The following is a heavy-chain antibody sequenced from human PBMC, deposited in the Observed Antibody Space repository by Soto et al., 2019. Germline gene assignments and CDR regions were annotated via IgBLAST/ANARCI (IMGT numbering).Heavy chain of an antibody. Sequence: GGSLRLSCAASGFTFSSYAMHWVRQAPGKGLEWVAVISYDGSNKYYADSVKGRFTISRDNSKNTLYLQMNSLRAEDTAVYYCASRRTTVVTHWFDPWGQGTLVTVSS. V-gene: IGHV3-30-3*01. J-gene: IGHJ5*02. CDR2: ISYDGSNK. CDR1: GFTFSSYA. CDR3: ASRRTTVVTHWFDP. D-gene: IGHD4-17*01.